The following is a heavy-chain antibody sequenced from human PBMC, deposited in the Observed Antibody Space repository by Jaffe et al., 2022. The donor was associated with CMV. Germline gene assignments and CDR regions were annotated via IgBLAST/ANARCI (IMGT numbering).Heavy chain of an antibody. Sequence: QVQLQESGPGLVKPSETLSLTCTVSGGSISSYYWSWVRQPPGKGLEWIGFIYNSEIITYNPSLKSRVAISVDTSKNQFSLKLNSVTAADTAVFYCARGTGSYVFGSGSHPYYLDYWGQGALVIVSS. D-gene: IGHD3-10*01. V-gene: IGHV4-59*01. CDR3: ARGTGSYVFGSGSHPYYLDY. CDR2: IYNSEII. CDR1: GGSISSYY. J-gene: IGHJ4*02.